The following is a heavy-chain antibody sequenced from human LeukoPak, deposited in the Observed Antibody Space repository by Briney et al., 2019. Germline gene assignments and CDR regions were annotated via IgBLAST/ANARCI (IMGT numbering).Heavy chain of an antibody. J-gene: IGHJ5*02. CDR3: ARRGYTYGWGWFDP. CDR2: INHSGST. V-gene: IGHV4-4*02. CDR1: GDSISGSNW. Sequence: SETLSLTCAVSGDSISGSNWWSWVRQPPGKGLEWVGEINHSGSTNYNPSLKSRVTISVDTSKNQFSLKVNSVTAADTAVYYCARRGYTYGWGWFDPWGQGTLVTVSS. D-gene: IGHD5-18*01.